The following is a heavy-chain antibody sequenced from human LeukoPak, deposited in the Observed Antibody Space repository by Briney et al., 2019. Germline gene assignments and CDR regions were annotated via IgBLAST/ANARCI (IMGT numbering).Heavy chain of an antibody. CDR2: ISGSGGST. J-gene: IGHJ4*02. V-gene: IGHV3-23*01. D-gene: IGHD3-22*01. Sequence: GGCLRLSCAASGFTFSNYAMSWVRQAPGKGLKWVSAISGSGGSTYYADAVKGRFTISRDNSKNTLYLQMNSLRAEDTAVYYCATEFYYGSSGYYPHYFDYWGQGTLVTVSS. CDR3: ATEFYYGSSGYYPHYFDY. CDR1: GFTFSNYA.